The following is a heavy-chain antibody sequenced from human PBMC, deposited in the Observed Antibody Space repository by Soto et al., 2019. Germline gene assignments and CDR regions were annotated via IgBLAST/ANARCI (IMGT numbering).Heavy chain of an antibody. V-gene: IGHV5-10-1*01. CDR3: ARHPLRSLGYYYGMDV. CDR2: IDPSDSYT. D-gene: IGHD3-3*01. Sequence: GESLKISCKGSGYSFTSYWISWVRQMPGKGLEWMGRIDPSDSYTNYSPSFQGHVTISADKSISTAYLQWSSLKASDTAMYYCARHPLRSLGYYYGMDVWGQGTTVTVSS. J-gene: IGHJ6*02. CDR1: GYSFTSYW.